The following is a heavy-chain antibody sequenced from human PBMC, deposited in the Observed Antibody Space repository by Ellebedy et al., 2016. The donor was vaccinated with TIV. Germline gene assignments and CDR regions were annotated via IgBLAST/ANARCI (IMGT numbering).Heavy chain of an antibody. Sequence: GESLKISCAASGFTFYSHAMNWVRQAPGKGLEWVSTISGGGFAPSYADAVQGRFTVSRDNSKNILYLQMNSLRADDTAVYYCAAGWVPAAPLQPWGQGTLVTVSS. CDR2: ISGGGFAP. CDR1: GFTFYSHA. V-gene: IGHV3-23*01. D-gene: IGHD2-2*01. J-gene: IGHJ5*02. CDR3: AAGWVPAAPLQP.